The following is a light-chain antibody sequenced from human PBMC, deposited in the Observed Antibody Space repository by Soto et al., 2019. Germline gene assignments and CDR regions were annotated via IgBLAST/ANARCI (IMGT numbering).Light chain of an antibody. CDR2: AAS. CDR1: QDISSW. V-gene: IGKV1-12*01. Sequence: DIQMTQSPSSVSASLGDRVTITCRASQDISSWLAWYQQKPGKAPKVLIYAASSLQSGVPSRFSGSGSGTDVTLTISSLQPEDFATYSWQQANSFPITFGQGTRLEIK. CDR3: QQANSFPIT. J-gene: IGKJ5*01.